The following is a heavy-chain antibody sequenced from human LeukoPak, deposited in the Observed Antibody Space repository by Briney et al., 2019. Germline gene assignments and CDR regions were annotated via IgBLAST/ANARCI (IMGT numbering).Heavy chain of an antibody. CDR3: ARDYYDSSGSSGFLFDY. Sequence: SGPALVKPTQTLTLTCSFSGFSLSTRGMCVSWIRQPPGKALEWLARIDCDDDEYYRTSLKTRLTISKDTSKNQVVRTMTNRDPVDTATYYCARDYYDSSGSSGFLFDYWGQGTLVTVSS. J-gene: IGHJ4*02. V-gene: IGHV2-70*11. CDR2: IDCDDDE. CDR1: GFSLSTRGMC. D-gene: IGHD3-22*01.